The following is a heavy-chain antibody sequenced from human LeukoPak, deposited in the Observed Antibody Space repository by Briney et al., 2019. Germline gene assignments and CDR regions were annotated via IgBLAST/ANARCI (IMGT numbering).Heavy chain of an antibody. CDR2: IYTSGGT. CDR1: GGSISSGSYY. D-gene: IGHD3-22*01. Sequence: PSETLSLTCTVSGGSISSGSYYWSWIRQPAGKGLEWIGRIYTSGGTNYNPSLKSRVTISVDTSKNQFSLKLSSVTAADTAVYYCARVSITMTDWGQGTLVTVSS. V-gene: IGHV4-61*02. J-gene: IGHJ4*02. CDR3: ARVSITMTD.